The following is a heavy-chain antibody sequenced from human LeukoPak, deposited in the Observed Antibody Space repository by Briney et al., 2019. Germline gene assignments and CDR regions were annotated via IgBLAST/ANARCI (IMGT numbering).Heavy chain of an antibody. Sequence: LEXVAXIXYDGXNTXYADXAKGRFTISRDDSKNTVYLQMNSLXAEDTALYYCARGFLDFDXWGQGTLVIVSS. CDR3: ARGFLDFDX. D-gene: IGHD3-3*01. V-gene: IGHV3-33*01. J-gene: IGHJ4*02. CDR2: IXYDGXNT.